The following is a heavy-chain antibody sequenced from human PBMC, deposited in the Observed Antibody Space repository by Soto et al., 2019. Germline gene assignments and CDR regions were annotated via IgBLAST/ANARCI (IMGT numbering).Heavy chain of an antibody. V-gene: IGHV3-23*01. CDR2: ISSGGGST. D-gene: IGHD3-10*02. J-gene: IGHJ4*02. CDR1: GFTFSSYA. CDR3: AKSRTARVRCSFDY. Sequence: PGGSLRLSCAASGFTFSSYAMSWVRQAPGMGLEWVSGISSGGGSTFYADSVKGRFTISRDYSKNTLYLEMNSLRAEDTAVYYCAKSRTARVRCSFDYWGQGTLVTVSS.